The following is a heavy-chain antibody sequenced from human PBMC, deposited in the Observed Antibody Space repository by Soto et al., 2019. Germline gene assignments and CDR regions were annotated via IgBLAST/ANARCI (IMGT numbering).Heavy chain of an antibody. V-gene: IGHV1-69*01. CDR2: IIPIPGTA. CDR1: AGTFGSYA. CDR3: ARSQGSSTSLEIYYYYYYGMDV. D-gene: IGHD2-2*01. J-gene: IGHJ6*02. Sequence: QVQLVQSGAEVKKPGSSVKVSCKASAGTFGSYAISWVRQAPGQGLEWMGGIIPIPGTANYAQKFQGRVTIAADESTSRAYMELSSQRSEDTAVYYCARSQGSSTSLEIYYYYYYGMDVWGQGTTVTVSS.